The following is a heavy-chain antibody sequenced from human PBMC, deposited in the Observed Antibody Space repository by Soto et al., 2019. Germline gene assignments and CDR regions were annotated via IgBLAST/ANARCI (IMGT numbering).Heavy chain of an antibody. V-gene: IGHV4-31*03. Sequence: SETLSLTCTVSGASVSSGAYYWGWVRQRPGRGLEWIGYIYESGYTYYNTSLKSRLTISLDRSNNQFSLGLTSVTAADTAVYYCARATPPYYYDSSGHFDYWGQGTLVTVSS. J-gene: IGHJ4*02. CDR2: IYESGYT. CDR3: ARATPPYYYDSSGHFDY. D-gene: IGHD3-22*01. CDR1: GASVSSGAYY.